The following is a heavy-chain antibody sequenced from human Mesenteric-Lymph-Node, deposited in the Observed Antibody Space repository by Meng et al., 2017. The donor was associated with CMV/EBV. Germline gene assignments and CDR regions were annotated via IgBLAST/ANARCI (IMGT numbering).Heavy chain of an antibody. V-gene: IGHV1-2*06. CDR3: ARAYDPTGFFNIWSFYFDY. CDR2: INHNNGVT. J-gene: IGHJ4*02. CDR1: FTAYY. Sequence: FTAYYIHWVRQAPGQGLQWMGRINHNNGVTDYAQNFQGRVTMTRDTSFSTAYMELSSLRSDDTAIYYCARAYDPTGFFNIWSFYFDYWGQGSLVTVSS. D-gene: IGHD3-22*01.